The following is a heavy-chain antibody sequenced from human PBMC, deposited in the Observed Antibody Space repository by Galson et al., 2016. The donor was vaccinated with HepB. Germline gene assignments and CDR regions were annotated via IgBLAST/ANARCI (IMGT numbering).Heavy chain of an antibody. J-gene: IGHJ5*02. D-gene: IGHD3-10*01. CDR1: GFTFSSYA. V-gene: IGHV3-23*01. CDR3: TKGRDLGFESAWFDP. Sequence: SLRLSCAASGFTFSSYAMSWVRQAPGKGLQWVSVISATGHTTHYEDSVRGRFTISRDNSKNTLYLQMNSLRAEDTAVYYCTKGRDLGFESAWFDPWGQGTLVTVSS. CDR2: ISATGHTT.